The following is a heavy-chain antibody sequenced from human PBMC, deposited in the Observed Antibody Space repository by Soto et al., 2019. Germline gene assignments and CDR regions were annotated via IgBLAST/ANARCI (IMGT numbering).Heavy chain of an antibody. CDR3: PKDSSSSRLYFDS. CDR2: ISWNSGSI. J-gene: IGHJ4*02. Sequence: EVQLVESVGNLVQPGRSLRLSCAASGFIFDDYAMHWVRQPPGKGLEWVSGISWNSGSIVYADSVKGRFTVSRDNAKKSLYLQMNSLRPEDTALYYCPKDSSSSRLYFDSWGQGTRVSVSS. D-gene: IGHD2-2*01. CDR1: GFIFDDYA. V-gene: IGHV3-9*01.